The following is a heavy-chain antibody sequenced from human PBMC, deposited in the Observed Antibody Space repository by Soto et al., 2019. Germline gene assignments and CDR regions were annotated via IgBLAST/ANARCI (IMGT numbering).Heavy chain of an antibody. V-gene: IGHV4-34*01. CDR2: INHSGST. J-gene: IGHJ5*02. CDR1: GGSFSGYY. CDR3: ARGPLGPGLSYWFDP. D-gene: IGHD7-27*01. Sequence: SETLSLTCAVYGGSFSGYYWTWIRQPPGTGLEWIGEINHSGSTNYNPSLKSRVTISVDTSKNQFSLKLSSVTAADTALYYCARGPLGPGLSYWFDPWGQGTLVTVSS.